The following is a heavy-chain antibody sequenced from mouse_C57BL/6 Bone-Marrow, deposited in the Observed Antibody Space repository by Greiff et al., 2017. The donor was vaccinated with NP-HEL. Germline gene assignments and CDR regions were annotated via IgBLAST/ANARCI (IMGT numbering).Heavy chain of an antibody. CDR1: GFTFSNYW. CDR3: TGEGTLDY. D-gene: IGHD2-14*01. V-gene: IGHV6-3*01. J-gene: IGHJ2*01. Sequence: DVQLVESGGGLVQPGGSMKLSCVASGFTFSNYWMNWVRQSPEKGLEWVAQIRLKSDNYATHYAESVKGRFTISRDDSKSSVYLQMNNLRAEDTGIYYCTGEGTLDYWGQGTTLTVSS. CDR2: IRLKSDNYAT.